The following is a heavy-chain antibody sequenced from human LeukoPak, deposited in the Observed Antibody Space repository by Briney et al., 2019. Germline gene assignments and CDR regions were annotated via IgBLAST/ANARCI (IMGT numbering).Heavy chain of an antibody. CDR3: ARDLAVAGTPYYFDY. D-gene: IGHD6-19*01. V-gene: IGHV3-33*01. Sequence: GGSLRLSCAASGFTFSSYGMHWVRQAPGKGLEGVAVIWYDGSNKYYADSVKGRFTISRDNSKNTLYLQMNSLRAEDTAVYYCARDLAVAGTPYYFDYWGQGTLVTVSS. CDR2: IWYDGSNK. CDR1: GFTFSSYG. J-gene: IGHJ4*02.